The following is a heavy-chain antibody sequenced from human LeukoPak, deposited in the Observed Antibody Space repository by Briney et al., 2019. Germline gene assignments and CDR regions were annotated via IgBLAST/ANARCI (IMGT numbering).Heavy chain of an antibody. CDR2: ISYDGSNK. V-gene: IGHV3-30*18. J-gene: IGHJ6*02. CDR1: GFTFSSYG. CDR3: AKGSFPSPSYYYYGMDV. Sequence: GRSLRLSCAASGFTFSSYGMHWVRQAPGKGLEWVAVISYDGSNKYYADSVKGRFTISRDNAKNSLYLQMNSLRAEDTALYYCAKGSFPSPSYYYYGMDVWGQGTTVTVSS. D-gene: IGHD1-26*01.